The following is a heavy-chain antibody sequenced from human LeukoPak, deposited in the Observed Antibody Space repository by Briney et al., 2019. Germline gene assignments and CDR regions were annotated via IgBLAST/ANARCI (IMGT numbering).Heavy chain of an antibody. CDR2: IWYDGNNK. J-gene: IGHJ4*02. V-gene: IGHV3-33*06. D-gene: IGHD2-2*01. Sequence: GGSLRLSRAASGFTFSSYGMHWARHAPGKGLEWVAVIWYDGNNKYYADSVKGRFTISRDNSKNTLYLQMNSLRAEDTAVYYCAKDSSSVVPAARRSYVDYWGQGTLVTVSS. CDR3: AKDSSSVVPAARRSYVDY. CDR1: GFTFSSYG.